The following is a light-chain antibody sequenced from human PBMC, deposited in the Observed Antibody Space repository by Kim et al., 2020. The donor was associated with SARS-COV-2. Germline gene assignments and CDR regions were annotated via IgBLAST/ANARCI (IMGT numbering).Light chain of an antibody. Sequence: LSLAPAEIATRACGSRQHVSSYLAWFQQKPGQAPPLLIYDAPHRATGIPARFSVGGSVTDFTLTISSLEPENFAVSYCQQRINWPTFGQGTKVEI. J-gene: IGKJ2*01. CDR3: QQRINWPT. CDR2: DAP. CDR1: QHVSSY. V-gene: IGKV3-11*01.